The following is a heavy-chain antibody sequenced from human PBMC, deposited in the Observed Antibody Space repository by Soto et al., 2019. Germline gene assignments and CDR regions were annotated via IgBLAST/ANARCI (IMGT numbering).Heavy chain of an antibody. V-gene: IGHV1-69*04. CDR3: ARDWPKFSGGFGAFDI. CDR2: IIPILGIA. D-gene: IGHD2-15*01. CDR1: GGTFSSYT. J-gene: IGHJ3*02. Sequence: ASVKVSCKASGGTFSSYTISWVRQAPGQGLEWMGRIIPILGIANYAQKFQGRVTITADKSTSTAYMELSSLRSEDTAVYYCARDWPKFSGGFGAFDIWGQGTMVTVSS.